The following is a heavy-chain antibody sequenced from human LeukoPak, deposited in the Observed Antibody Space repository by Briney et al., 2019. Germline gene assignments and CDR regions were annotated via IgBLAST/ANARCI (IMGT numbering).Heavy chain of an antibody. J-gene: IGHJ4*02. D-gene: IGHD3-10*01. V-gene: IGHV3-21*01. CDR1: GFTFSSYS. Sequence: GGSLRLSCAASGFTFSSYSMNWVRQAPGKGLKWVSSISSSSSYIYYADSVKGRFTISRDNAKNSLYLQMNSLRAEDTAVYYCARDLGGSGTENYWGQGTLVTVSS. CDR3: ARDLGGSGTENY. CDR2: ISSSSSYI.